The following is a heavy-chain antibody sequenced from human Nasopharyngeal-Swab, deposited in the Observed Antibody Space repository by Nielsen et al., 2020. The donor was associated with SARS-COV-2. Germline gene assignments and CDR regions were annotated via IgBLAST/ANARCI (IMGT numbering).Heavy chain of an antibody. V-gene: IGHV7-4-1*02. CDR3: AREKTIDNIYYGMDA. J-gene: IGHJ6*02. Sequence: ASVKVSCKASGYTFRNFAINWVRQAPGQGLEWMGWLNTETGHPTYAQGFPGRYVFSFDTSVSTAYLQINSLKAADTALYFCAREKTIDNIYYGMDAWGQGTTVTVSS. D-gene: IGHD1-1*01. CDR2: LNTETGHP. CDR1: GYTFRNFA.